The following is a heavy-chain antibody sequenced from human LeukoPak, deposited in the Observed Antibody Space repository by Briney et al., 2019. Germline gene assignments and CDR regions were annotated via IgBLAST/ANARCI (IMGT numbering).Heavy chain of an antibody. V-gene: IGHV1-2*06. CDR3: AIGMAAAGTFEY. CDR2: INPNSGGT. D-gene: IGHD6-13*01. J-gene: IGHJ4*02. CDR1: GYTFTAYY. Sequence: ASVRVSCKASGYTFTAYYLYWVREAPGQGREWMGRINPNSGGTDYAQKFKGRVTMTRDTSISTAYMELSSPRSENTAVYYCAIGMAAAGTFEYWAEATVVTVSS.